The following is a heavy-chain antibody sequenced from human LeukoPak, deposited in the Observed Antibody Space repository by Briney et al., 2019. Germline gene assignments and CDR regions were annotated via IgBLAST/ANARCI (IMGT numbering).Heavy chain of an antibody. Sequence: GGSLRLSCAASGFTFSSYGMHWVRQAPGKGLEWVAFIRYDGSNKYYVDSVKGRFTISRDNSKNTLYLQMNSLRAEDTAVYYCASPEFYGGDWFFDYWGQGTLVTVSS. D-gene: IGHD3-3*01. CDR1: GFTFSSYG. J-gene: IGHJ4*02. CDR3: ASPEFYGGDWFFDY. V-gene: IGHV3-30*02. CDR2: IRYDGSNK.